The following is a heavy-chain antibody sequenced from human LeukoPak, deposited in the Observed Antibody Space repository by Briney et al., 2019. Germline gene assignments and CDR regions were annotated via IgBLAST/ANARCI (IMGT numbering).Heavy chain of an antibody. Sequence: GGSLRLSCAASGFTFSDYYMSWIRQAPGKGLEWVSYISSSGSTIYYADSVKGRFTISRDNAKNSLYLQMYSLRAEDTAVYYCARMVVSTSPVEFDYWGQGTLVTVSS. CDR1: GFTFSDYY. CDR2: ISSSGSTI. V-gene: IGHV3-11*01. J-gene: IGHJ4*02. D-gene: IGHD2-2*01. CDR3: ARMVVSTSPVEFDY.